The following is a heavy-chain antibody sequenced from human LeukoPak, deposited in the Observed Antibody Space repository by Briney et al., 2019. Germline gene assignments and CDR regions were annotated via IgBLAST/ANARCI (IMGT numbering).Heavy chain of an antibody. CDR3: ARGGWRLDY. J-gene: IGHJ4*02. CDR2: IYYTGTT. V-gene: IGHV4-59*01. CDR1: GGSISSYY. Sequence: SETLSLTCTVAGGSISSYYWSWIRQPPGKGLEWIGYIYYTGTTNYNPSLKSRVTTSVDTSKNQFSLKLSSVTAADTAVYYCARGGWRLDYWGQGTLVTVSS. D-gene: IGHD2-15*01.